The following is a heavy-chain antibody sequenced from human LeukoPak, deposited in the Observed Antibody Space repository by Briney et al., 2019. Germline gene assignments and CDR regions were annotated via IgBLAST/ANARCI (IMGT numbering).Heavy chain of an antibody. CDR1: GYTFTSYD. J-gene: IGHJ4*02. CDR2: MNPNSGNT. CDR3: ARESGFYASGSRY. D-gene: IGHD3-10*01. Sequence: ASVKVSGKASGYTFTSYDINWVRQATGQGLEWMGRMNPNSGNTGYAHKFQGRVTMTRSTSINTTYMELSSLRSEDTAIYYCARESGFYASGSRYWGQGTLVTVSS. V-gene: IGHV1-8*01.